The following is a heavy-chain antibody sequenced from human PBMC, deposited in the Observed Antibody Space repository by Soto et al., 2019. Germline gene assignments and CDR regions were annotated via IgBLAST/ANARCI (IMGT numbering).Heavy chain of an antibody. D-gene: IGHD3-10*01. J-gene: IGHJ4*02. CDR2: IFHDGTA. CDR3: ARLVYDTRLNYMYFDF. CDR1: GVSLTSGNW. V-gene: IGHV4-4*02. Sequence: PSETLSLTCAVSGVSLTSGNWWTWVRQSPQRGLEYIGEIFHDGTANYYPSFERRVAMSVDTPRNQFSLKLTSVTAADTAVYFCARLVYDTRLNYMYFDFWGPGTLVTGSS.